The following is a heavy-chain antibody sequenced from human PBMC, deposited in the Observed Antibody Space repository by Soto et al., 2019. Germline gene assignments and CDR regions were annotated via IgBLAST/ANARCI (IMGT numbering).Heavy chain of an antibody. Sequence: GGSLRLSCAASGFTFSNAWMSWVRQAPWKGLEWVGRIKSKTDGGTTDYAAPVKGRFTISRDDSKNTLYLQMNSLKTEDTAVYYCTTDPPTRYFDWLSHPYYYYYYMAAWGKGTTVTVSS. V-gene: IGHV3-15*01. CDR3: TTDPPTRYFDWLSHPYYYYYYMAA. D-gene: IGHD3-9*01. CDR2: IKSKTDGGTT. CDR1: GFTFSNAW. J-gene: IGHJ6*03.